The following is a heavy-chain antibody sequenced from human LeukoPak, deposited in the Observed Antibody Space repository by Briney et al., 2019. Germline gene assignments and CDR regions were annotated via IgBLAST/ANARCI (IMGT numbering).Heavy chain of an antibody. J-gene: IGHJ5*02. Sequence: GGSLRLSCAASGFTFSDYYMSWIRQAPGKGLEWVANIKQDESKRYYVDSVKGRFTISRDNAKSSLYLQINSLRAEDTAVYYCAREASLYCSGNDCYWAFDRWGQGTLVTVSS. CDR3: AREASLYCSGNDCYWAFDR. D-gene: IGHD2-21*02. V-gene: IGHV3-7*01. CDR1: GFTFSDYY. CDR2: IKQDESKR.